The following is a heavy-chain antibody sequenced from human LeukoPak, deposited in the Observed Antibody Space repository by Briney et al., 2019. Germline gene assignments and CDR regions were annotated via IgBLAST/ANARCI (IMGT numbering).Heavy chain of an antibody. D-gene: IGHD3-22*01. Sequence: SETLSLTCTVSGGSISSSTYYWGWIRQPPGKGLEWIGSIYYSGSTYYNPSLKGRVTISVDTSKNQFSLKLSSVTAADTAADTSVSYWNYYVGCGYYYYALDIWGQGTMVTVSS. J-gene: IGHJ3*02. CDR1: GGSISSSTYY. V-gene: IGHV4-39*03. CDR2: IYYSGST. CDR3: VSYWNYYVGCGYYYYALDI.